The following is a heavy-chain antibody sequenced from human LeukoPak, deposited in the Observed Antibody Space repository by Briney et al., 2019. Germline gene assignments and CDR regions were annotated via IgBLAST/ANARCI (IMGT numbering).Heavy chain of an antibody. CDR3: ARAAGIAVAGTSLDY. D-gene: IGHD6-19*01. CDR2: INPNSGGT. CDR1: GYTFTGYY. J-gene: IGHJ4*02. V-gene: IGHV1-2*02. Sequence: PEASVKVSCKASGYTFTGYYMHWVRQAPGQGLEWMGWINPNSGGTNYAKKFQGRVTMTRDTSISTAYMELSRLRSDDTAVYYCARAAGIAVAGTSLDYWGQGTLVTVSS.